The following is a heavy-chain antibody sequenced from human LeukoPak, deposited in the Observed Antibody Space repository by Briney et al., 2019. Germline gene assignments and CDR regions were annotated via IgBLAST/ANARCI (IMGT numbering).Heavy chain of an antibody. V-gene: IGHV4-59*11. CDR2: IYYRGGT. Sequence: WETLSLTCTVSGGSISSHYWTWIRQPPGKGLEWIGYIYYRGGTNYNPSLQSRVTISVDTSKNQFSLKLSSVTAADTAVYYCARVDTGLGVVGAILGAFDIWGQGTMVTVSS. J-gene: IGHJ3*02. CDR3: ARVDTGLGVVGAILGAFDI. D-gene: IGHD1-26*01. CDR1: GGSISSHY.